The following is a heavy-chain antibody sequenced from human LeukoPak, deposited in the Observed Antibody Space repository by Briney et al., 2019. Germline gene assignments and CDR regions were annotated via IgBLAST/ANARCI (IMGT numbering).Heavy chain of an antibody. D-gene: IGHD3-22*01. CDR1: GFTFSSYI. CDR3: VKDDSYYYDSSGRDS. J-gene: IGHJ4*02. CDR2: ITSNGDTT. Sequence: PGGSLRLSCSASGFTFSSYIMHWARQAPGKGLEYVLAITSNGDTTYYADSVKGRVTISRDNSKNTLYLQMSCLRAEDTAVYYCVKDDSYYYDSSGRDSWGQGTLVTVSS. V-gene: IGHV3-64D*09.